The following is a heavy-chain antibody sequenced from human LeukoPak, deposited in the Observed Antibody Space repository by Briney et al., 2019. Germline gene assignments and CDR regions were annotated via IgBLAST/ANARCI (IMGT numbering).Heavy chain of an antibody. D-gene: IGHD3-22*01. V-gene: IGHV4-31*11. Sequence: SETLSLTCAVYGGSFSGYYWSWIRQHPGKGLEWIGYIYYSGSTYYNPSLKSRVTISVDTSKNQFSLKLSSVTAADTAVYYCASYYYDSSGYLRSGAFDIWGQGTMVTVSS. CDR1: GGSFSGYY. CDR2: IYYSGST. CDR3: ASYYYDSSGYLRSGAFDI. J-gene: IGHJ3*02.